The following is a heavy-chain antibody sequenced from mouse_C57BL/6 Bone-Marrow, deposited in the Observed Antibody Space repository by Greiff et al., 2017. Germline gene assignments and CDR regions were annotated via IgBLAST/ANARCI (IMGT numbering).Heavy chain of an antibody. D-gene: IGHD2-5*01. CDR1: GYTFTSYW. CDR2: IYPGNSDT. J-gene: IGHJ4*01. Sequence: VQLQQSGTVLARPGASVKMSCKTSGYTFTSYWMHWVNQRPGQGLAWIGAIYPGNSDTSYNQKFKGKAKLTAVTSASTAYMELSSLTNEYSAVYYCTIIYSNSYYAMDYWGQGTSGTVST. V-gene: IGHV1-5*01. CDR3: TIIYSNSYYAMDY.